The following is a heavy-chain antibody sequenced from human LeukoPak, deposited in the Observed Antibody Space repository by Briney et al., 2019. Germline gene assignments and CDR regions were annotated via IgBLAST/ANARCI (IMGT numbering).Heavy chain of an antibody. CDR2: IIPIFGTA. D-gene: IGHD3-10*01. J-gene: IGHJ6*04. V-gene: IGHV1-69*13. Sequence: SVKVSCKASGGTFSSYAISWVRQAPGQGLEWMGGIIPIFGTANYAQEFQGRVTITADESTSTAYMELSSLRSEDTAVYYCARGITMVRGVIDYYYYGMDVWGKGTTVTVSS. CDR3: ARGITMVRGVIDYYYYGMDV. CDR1: GGTFSSYA.